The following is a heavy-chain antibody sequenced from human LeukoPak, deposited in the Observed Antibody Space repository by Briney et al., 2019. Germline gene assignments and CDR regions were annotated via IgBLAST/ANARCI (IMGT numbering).Heavy chain of an antibody. Sequence: GESLKISCKGSGYSFTSYWIGWVRQMPGKGLEWLGIIYPGDSVTRYSPSFQGQVTSSADKSISTAYLQWSSLKASDTAMYYCARHVAYCGGDCSNFDYWGQGTLVTVSS. V-gene: IGHV5-51*01. J-gene: IGHJ4*02. CDR2: IYPGDSVT. D-gene: IGHD2-21*01. CDR3: ARHVAYCGGDCSNFDY. CDR1: GYSFTSYW.